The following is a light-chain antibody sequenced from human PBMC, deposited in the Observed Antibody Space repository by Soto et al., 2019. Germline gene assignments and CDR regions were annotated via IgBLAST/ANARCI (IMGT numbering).Light chain of an antibody. CDR1: SSDVGGYSY. V-gene: IGLV2-8*01. J-gene: IGLJ7*01. Sequence: QSVVTQPPSASGSPGQSVTISCTGTSSDVGGYSYVSWYQQHPGKAPKLMIYEVTKRPSGVPDRFSASKSGNTASLTVSGLQAEDEADYYCSSYAGSNNFVFGTGTQLTVL. CDR2: EVT. CDR3: SSYAGSNNFV.